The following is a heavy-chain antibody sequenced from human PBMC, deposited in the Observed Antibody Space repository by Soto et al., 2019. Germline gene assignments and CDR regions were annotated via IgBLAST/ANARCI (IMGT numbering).Heavy chain of an antibody. D-gene: IGHD5-18*01. J-gene: IGHJ4*02. V-gene: IGHV4-34*01. CDR2: SNHRGST. CDR1: GGSFSGYY. Sequence: SETLSLTCAVYGGSFSGYYWSWIRQPPGKGLEWIGESNHRGSTNYNPSLKSRVTISVDTSKNQFSLKLSSVTAADTAVYYCARALGYTYGHLPIDYWGQGTLVTVSS. CDR3: ARALGYTYGHLPIDY.